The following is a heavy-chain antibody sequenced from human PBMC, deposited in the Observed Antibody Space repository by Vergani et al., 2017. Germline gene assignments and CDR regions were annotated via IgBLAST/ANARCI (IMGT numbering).Heavy chain of an antibody. J-gene: IGHJ6*03. CDR1: GFSLNTRGVS. D-gene: IGHD4-11*01. CDR2: IYWIDDQ. Sequence: QVTLKESGPTLVKPTQTLTLTCTFSGFSLNTRGVSVAWIRQPPGKALDWLALIYWIDDQHYSPSLPNRVTITKDTSKNQVVLTMTNMDYVDTVTYYCVYRKTECVTTGDFYPFYYYYYTEVWGKGTTVTVS. V-gene: IGHV2-5*04. CDR3: VYRKTECVTTGDFYPFYYYYYTEV.